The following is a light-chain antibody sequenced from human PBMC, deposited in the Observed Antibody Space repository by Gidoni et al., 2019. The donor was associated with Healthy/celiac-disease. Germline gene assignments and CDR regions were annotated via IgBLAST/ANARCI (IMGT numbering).Light chain of an antibody. V-gene: IGLV2-23*02. CDR1: SSDVGIYNL. Sequence: QSDLTQPASVSGSPGKSITISCTGTSSDVGIYNLVSWYQPHPCKAPKLMISEFSKTPSGVSNLCSASQSGNTASLTISGLQAEDEADYYCCSYAGSSTDLVFGGGTKLTVL. J-gene: IGLJ2*01. CDR2: EFS. CDR3: CSYAGSSTDLV.